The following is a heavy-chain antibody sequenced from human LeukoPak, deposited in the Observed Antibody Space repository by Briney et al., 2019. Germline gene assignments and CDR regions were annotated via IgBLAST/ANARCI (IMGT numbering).Heavy chain of an antibody. CDR1: GFTFDDYA. J-gene: IGHJ4*02. CDR3: AKGYQLPYYFDY. D-gene: IGHD2-2*01. V-gene: IGHV3-9*01. Sequence: GGSLRLSCAASGFTFDDYAMHWVRQAPGKGLEWVSGISWNSGSLGYADSVKGRFTISRDNAKNSLYLQMNSLRAEDTALYYCAKGYQLPYYFDYWGQGTLVTVSS. CDR2: ISWNSGSL.